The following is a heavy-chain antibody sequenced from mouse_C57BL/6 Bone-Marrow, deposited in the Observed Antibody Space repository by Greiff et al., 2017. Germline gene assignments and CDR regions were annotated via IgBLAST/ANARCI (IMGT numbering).Heavy chain of an antibody. CDR1: GYTFTSYW. CDR2: INPSSGYT. Sequence: VQLQQSGAELAKPGASVKLSCKASGYTFTSYWMHWVKQRPGQGLEWIGYINPSSGYTKYNQKFKDKATLTADKSPSTAYMQLSSLTYEDSAVYYCANYGSSYGGFAYWGQGTLVTVSA. V-gene: IGHV1-7*01. J-gene: IGHJ3*01. D-gene: IGHD1-1*01. CDR3: ANYGSSYGGFAY.